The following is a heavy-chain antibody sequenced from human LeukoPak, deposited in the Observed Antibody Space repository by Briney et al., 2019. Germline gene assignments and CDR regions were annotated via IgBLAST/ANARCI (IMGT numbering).Heavy chain of an antibody. V-gene: IGHV3-48*01. CDR1: GFTFSSYG. D-gene: IGHD4-17*01. Sequence: GGSLRLSCAASGFTFSSYGMTWVRQAPGKGLEWVSYISSSSSTIYYADSVKGRFTISRDNAKNSLYLQLNSLRAEDTAVYYCAKDLVAATVTWNAYDIWGQGTMVTVSS. J-gene: IGHJ3*02. CDR3: AKDLVAATVTWNAYDI. CDR2: ISSSSSTI.